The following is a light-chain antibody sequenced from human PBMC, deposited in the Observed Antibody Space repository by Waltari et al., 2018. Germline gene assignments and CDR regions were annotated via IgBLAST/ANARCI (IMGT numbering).Light chain of an antibody. J-gene: IGKJ1*01. CDR1: QGISNS. CDR3: QQYYSTPPWT. CDR2: AAS. V-gene: IGKV1-NL1*01. Sequence: DIQMTQSPSSLSASVGDRVTITCRASQGISNSLAWYQQKPGKAPKHLLYAASRLESGVPSRFSGSGSGTDYTLTISSLQPEDFATYYCQQYYSTPPWTFGQGTKVEIK.